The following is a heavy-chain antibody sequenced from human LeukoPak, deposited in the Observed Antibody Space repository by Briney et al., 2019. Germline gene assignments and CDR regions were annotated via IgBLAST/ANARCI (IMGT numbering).Heavy chain of an antibody. CDR3: ARDPISLRSSSPFDY. V-gene: IGHV3-74*03. CDR2: VSDDGSTT. Sequence: GGSLRLSCAASGFTFSSFWMHWVRQAPGKGLVWVSRVSDDGSTTTYADSVKGRFTISRDNAKNTLYLQMNSLRPEDTAVYYCARDPISLRSSSPFDYWGQGTLVTVSS. J-gene: IGHJ4*02. CDR1: GFTFSSFW. D-gene: IGHD6-13*01.